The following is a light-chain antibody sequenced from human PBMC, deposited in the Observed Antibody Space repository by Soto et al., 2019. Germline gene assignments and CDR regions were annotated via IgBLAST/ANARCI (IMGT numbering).Light chain of an antibody. Sequence: QSVLTQPPSASGSPGQSVTISCTGTSSDVGGYNYVSWYQQHPGKAPKLMIYEVSKRPSGVPDRFSGSKSGNTASLTVSGLQTEDEADYYCQSYDRSSRVVFGGGTQLTVL. J-gene: IGLJ2*01. CDR1: SSDVGGYNY. CDR3: QSYDRSSRVV. CDR2: EVS. V-gene: IGLV2-8*01.